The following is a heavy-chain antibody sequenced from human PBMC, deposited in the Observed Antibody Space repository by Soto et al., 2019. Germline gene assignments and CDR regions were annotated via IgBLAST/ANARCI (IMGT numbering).Heavy chain of an antibody. V-gene: IGHV2-5*02. CDR2: IYWDDDN. J-gene: IGHJ4*02. CDR3: AHKATAKLTARVFDY. CDR1: GFSLSTSGVG. Sequence: QITLKESGPTLVKPTQTLTLTCTFSGFSLSTSGVGVGWIRQPPGKALEWLAVIYWDDDNRYSPSLRSRLTFTKDTSKNQVVLTMTNMDPEDTATYYCAHKATAKLTARVFDYWGQGRLVTVSS. D-gene: IGHD2-21*02.